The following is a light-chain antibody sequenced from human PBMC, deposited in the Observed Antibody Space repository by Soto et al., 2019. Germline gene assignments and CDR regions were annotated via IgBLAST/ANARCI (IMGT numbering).Light chain of an antibody. CDR3: QSYDSSLRAC. CDR2: GNS. Sequence: QSVLTQPPSVSGAPGQRVTISCTGSSSNIGAGYDVHWYQQLPGTAPKLLIYGNSNRPSGVPDRFSGSKSGTSASLAITGLQAEDEADYYCQSYDSSLRACFGTGTKLTVL. CDR1: SSNIGAGYD. V-gene: IGLV1-40*01. J-gene: IGLJ1*01.